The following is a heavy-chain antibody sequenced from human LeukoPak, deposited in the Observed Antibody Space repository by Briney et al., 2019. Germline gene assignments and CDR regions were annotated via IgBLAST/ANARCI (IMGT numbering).Heavy chain of an antibody. CDR3: ARDRVGSGSDY. CDR1: GGSISSYY. D-gene: IGHD3-10*01. Sequence: SETLSLTCTVSGGSISSYYWSWIRQPPGKGLEWIGYIYYSGSTNYNPSLKSRVTISVDTSKNQISLKLSSVTAADTAVYYCARDRVGSGSDYWGQGTLVTVSS. CDR2: IYYSGST. V-gene: IGHV4-59*01. J-gene: IGHJ4*02.